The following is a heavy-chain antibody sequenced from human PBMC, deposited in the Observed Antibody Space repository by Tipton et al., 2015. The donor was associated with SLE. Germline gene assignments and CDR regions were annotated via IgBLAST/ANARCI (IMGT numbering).Heavy chain of an antibody. CDR3: ARDISKDGACTHMPCS. Sequence: QSGAEVKKPGASVKVSCKASGYTFTGYYMHWVRQAPGQGLEWMGRINPNSGGTNYAQKFQGRVTMTRDTSISTAYMELSRLRSDDTAVYYCARDISKDGACTHMPCSWGQVTLVTVSS. V-gene: IGHV1-2*06. CDR2: INPNSGGT. CDR1: GYTFTGYY. D-gene: IGHD4/OR15-4a*01. J-gene: IGHJ5*02.